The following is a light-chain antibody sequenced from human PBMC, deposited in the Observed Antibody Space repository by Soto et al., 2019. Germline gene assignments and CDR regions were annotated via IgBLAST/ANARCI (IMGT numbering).Light chain of an antibody. J-gene: IGLJ2*01. CDR2: DVS. V-gene: IGLV2-14*01. CDR3: SSYTSSRPVV. Sequence: QSVLTQPASVSGSPGQSITISCTGTSSEVGGYNYVSWYQQHPGKAPKLMIYDVSNRPSGVSNRFSGSKSGNTASLTISGLQAEDEADYYCSSYTSSRPVVFGGGTKLTVL. CDR1: SSEVGGYNY.